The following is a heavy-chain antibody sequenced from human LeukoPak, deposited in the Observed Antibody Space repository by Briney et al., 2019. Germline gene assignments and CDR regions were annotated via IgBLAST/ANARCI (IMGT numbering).Heavy chain of an antibody. Sequence: GGSLRLSCTASGFTFGDYAMSWVRQAPGKGLEWVGFIRSKAYGGTTEYAASVKGRFTISRDDSKSIAYLQMDSLKTEDTAVYYCTRALGYSSSSFGMDVWGQGTTVTVSS. CDR1: GFTFGDYA. V-gene: IGHV3-49*04. J-gene: IGHJ6*02. D-gene: IGHD6-6*01. CDR2: IRSKAYGGTT. CDR3: TRALGYSSSSFGMDV.